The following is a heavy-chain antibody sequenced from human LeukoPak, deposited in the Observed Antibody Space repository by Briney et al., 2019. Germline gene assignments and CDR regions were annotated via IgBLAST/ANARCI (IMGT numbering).Heavy chain of an antibody. CDR3: AKDQIPTSYDSSGFDAFDI. V-gene: IGHV1-2*04. CDR2: SGGT. Sequence: SGGTNYAQKFQDWVTLTTDTSITTAYMELNRLKSDDTAVYYCAKDQIPTSYDSSGFDAFDIWGQGTMVTVSS. D-gene: IGHD3-22*01. J-gene: IGHJ3*02.